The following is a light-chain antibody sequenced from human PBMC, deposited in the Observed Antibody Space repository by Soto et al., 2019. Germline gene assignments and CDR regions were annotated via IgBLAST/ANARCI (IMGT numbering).Light chain of an antibody. Sequence: QSALTQPASVSGSPGQSISISCTGTTSTVATYDLVSWYQQHPGKAPRLLIYEATKRHSGTSNRFSGSKSGNTASLTISGLQAEGEGDYYCPSFSRSGAVYVMFRGRTKVTVL. CDR3: PSFSRSGAVYVM. CDR1: TSTVATYDL. V-gene: IGLV2-23*02. J-gene: IGLJ3*02. CDR2: EAT.